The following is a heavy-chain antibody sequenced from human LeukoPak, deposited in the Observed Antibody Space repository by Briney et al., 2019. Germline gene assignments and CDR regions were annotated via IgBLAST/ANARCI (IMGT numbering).Heavy chain of an antibody. CDR2: IIPILGIA. CDR1: GGTFSSYA. Sequence: SVKVSCKASGGTFSSYAISWVRQAPGQGLEWMGRIIPILGIANYAQKFQGRVTITADKSTSTAYMELSSLRSEDTAVYYCASERYYYGSGSYGLPTGWFDPWGQGTLVTVSS. V-gene: IGHV1-69*04. CDR3: ASERYYYGSGSYGLPTGWFDP. D-gene: IGHD3-10*01. J-gene: IGHJ5*02.